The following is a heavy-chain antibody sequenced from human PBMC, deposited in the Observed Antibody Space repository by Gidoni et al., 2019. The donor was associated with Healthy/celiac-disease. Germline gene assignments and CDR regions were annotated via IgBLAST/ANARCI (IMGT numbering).Heavy chain of an antibody. CDR3: ARAGYSSSSLYWYFDL. J-gene: IGHJ2*01. D-gene: IGHD6-6*01. CDR2: IGTAVDT. CDR1: GFTFSSSD. V-gene: IGHV3-13*01. Sequence: EVQLVESGGGVVQPGGSLRLSCAASGFTFSSSDMHWVRQAEGQGLECVSAIGTAVDTYYPGSVKGRFTISRENAKNSLYLQMNSLRAGDTAVYYCARAGYSSSSLYWYFDLWGRGTLVTVSS.